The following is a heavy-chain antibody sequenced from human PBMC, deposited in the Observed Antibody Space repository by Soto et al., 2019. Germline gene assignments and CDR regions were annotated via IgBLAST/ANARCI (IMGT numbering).Heavy chain of an antibody. CDR1: GFTFSNYG. Sequence: EVQLVESGGGLVQAGGSLRLSCAASGFTFSNYGMNWVRQAPGKGLEWISYITSGSDTIFYTDSVKGRFTISRDNARNSLYLQMNSLRDEDRAVYCGSRDESWSYYYAFDIWGLGTIVTVSS. V-gene: IGHV3-48*02. J-gene: IGHJ3*02. D-gene: IGHD6-13*01. CDR3: SRDESWSYYYAFDI. CDR2: ITSGSDTI.